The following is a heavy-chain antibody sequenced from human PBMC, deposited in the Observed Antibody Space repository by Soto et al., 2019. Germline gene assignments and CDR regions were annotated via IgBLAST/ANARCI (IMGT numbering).Heavy chain of an antibody. J-gene: IGHJ4*02. CDR2: IYCDDDK. D-gene: IGHD5-12*01. CDR1: GFSLSSTRLA. Sequence: QITLKASGPTLVKPTQTLTLTCTFSGFSLSSTRLAVGWIRQPPGKALEWLALIYCDDDKRYCPFLKSRLTITTDTSKYQGVLTMTNMDPVDTATYYWAHSVVASLGNYFDYWGQGTLVTVSS. V-gene: IGHV2-5*02. CDR3: AHSVVASLGNYFDY.